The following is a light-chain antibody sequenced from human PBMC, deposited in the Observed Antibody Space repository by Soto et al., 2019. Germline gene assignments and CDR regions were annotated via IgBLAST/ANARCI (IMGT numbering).Light chain of an antibody. CDR3: QQYGDSLPYT. J-gene: IGKJ2*01. CDR2: ATS. Sequence: EIVLTQSPGTLSLSPGERATLSCRASQSVSNNYFSWYQQKPGQAPRLLIFATSSRATGIPDRFSGSGSGTDFTLTISGLEPEDLAVYYCQQYGDSLPYTFGQGTKLEI. V-gene: IGKV3-20*01. CDR1: QSVSNNY.